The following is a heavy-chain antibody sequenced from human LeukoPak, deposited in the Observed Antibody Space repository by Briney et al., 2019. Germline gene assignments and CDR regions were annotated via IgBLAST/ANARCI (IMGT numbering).Heavy chain of an antibody. D-gene: IGHD2-2*01. CDR1: GGTFSSYA. CDR2: IIPILGIA. Sequence: SVKVSCKASGGTFSSYAISWVRQAPGQGLEWMGRIIPILGIANYAQKFQGRVTITADKSTSTAYMELSSLRSEDTAVYYCARESYDYSSTSCPDYYYYYGMDVWGQGTTVTVSS. V-gene: IGHV1-69*04. CDR3: ARESYDYSSTSCPDYYYYYGMDV. J-gene: IGHJ6*02.